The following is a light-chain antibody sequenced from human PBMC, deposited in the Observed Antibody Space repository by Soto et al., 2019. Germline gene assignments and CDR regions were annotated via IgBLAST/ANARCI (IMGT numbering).Light chain of an antibody. Sequence: EIVLTQSPATLSLSPGERATVSCRASQSVSNYLGWYQQKPGQAPRLLIYDASNRATGIPARFSGSGSGTDFTLTISSLEPEDFAVYYCQHRGTFGQGTRLEMK. V-gene: IGKV3-11*01. CDR3: QHRGT. CDR1: QSVSNY. J-gene: IGKJ5*01. CDR2: DAS.